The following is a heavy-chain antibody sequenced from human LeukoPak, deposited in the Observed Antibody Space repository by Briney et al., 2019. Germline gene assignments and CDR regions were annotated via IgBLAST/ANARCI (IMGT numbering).Heavy chain of an antibody. CDR2: INHSGST. D-gene: IGHD3-22*01. V-gene: IGHV4-34*01. J-gene: IGHJ4*02. CDR3: ARKANDSGGYGIDY. Sequence: PSETLSLTCAVYGGSFSGYYWSWIRQPPGKGLEWIGEINHSGSTNYNPSLKSRVTISVDTSKNQFSLKLSSVTAADTAVYYCARKANDSGGYGIDYWGQGTLVTVSS. CDR1: GGSFSGYY.